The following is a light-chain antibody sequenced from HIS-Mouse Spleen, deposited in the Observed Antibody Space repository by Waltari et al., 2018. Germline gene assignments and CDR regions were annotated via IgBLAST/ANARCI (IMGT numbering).Light chain of an antibody. V-gene: IGLV3-10*01. J-gene: IGLJ1*01. Sequence: SYELTQPPSVSVSPGQTARITCSGDALPKKYAYWYQQKSGQAPVLVIYEDSKRPSGIPERFSGSSSGTMATLTISGAQAEDEADYYCCSYAGSYTYVFGTGTKVTVL. CDR2: EDS. CDR1: ALPKKY. CDR3: CSYAGSYTYV.